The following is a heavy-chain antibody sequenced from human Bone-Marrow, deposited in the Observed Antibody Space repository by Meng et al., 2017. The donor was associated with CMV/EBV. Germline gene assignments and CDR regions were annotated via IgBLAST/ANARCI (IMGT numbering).Heavy chain of an antibody. CDR3: AKGEMAIHF. Sequence: GESLKISCAASGFTFSSYAMSWVRQAPGKGLEWVSAISGSGGSTYYADSVKGRFTISRDNSKNTLYLQMNSLRAEDTAVYYCAKGEMAIHFWGQGTLVTVSS. CDR1: GFTFSSYA. D-gene: IGHD5-24*01. CDR2: ISGSGGST. V-gene: IGHV3-23*01. J-gene: IGHJ4*02.